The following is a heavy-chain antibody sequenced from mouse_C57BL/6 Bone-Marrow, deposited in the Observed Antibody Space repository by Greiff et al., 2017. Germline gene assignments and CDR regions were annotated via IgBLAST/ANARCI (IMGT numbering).Heavy chain of an antibody. Sequence: QVQLKQSGAELVRPGTSVKVSCKASGYAFTNYLIEWVKQRPGQGLEWIGVINPGSGGTNYNEKFKGKATLTADKSSSTAYMQLSSLTSEDSAVYFCARLSNRTWFAYWGQGTLVTVSA. V-gene: IGHV1-54*01. CDR2: INPGSGGT. CDR3: ARLSNRTWFAY. J-gene: IGHJ3*01. D-gene: IGHD2-5*01. CDR1: GYAFTNYL.